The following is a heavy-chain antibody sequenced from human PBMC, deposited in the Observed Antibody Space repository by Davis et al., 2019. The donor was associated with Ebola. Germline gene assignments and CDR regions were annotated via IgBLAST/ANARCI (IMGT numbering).Heavy chain of an antibody. CDR3: ATRGLSSGWPDY. Sequence: GESLKISCAASGFSFNTYAMNWVRQAAGKGLEWVSTIRADSTRAYYADSVKGRFTISRDNSKNTLYLQMHSLRAEDTAIYYCATRGLSSGWPDYWGHGALVIISS. CDR2: IRADSTRA. D-gene: IGHD6-19*01. J-gene: IGHJ4*01. V-gene: IGHV3-23*01. CDR1: GFSFNTYA.